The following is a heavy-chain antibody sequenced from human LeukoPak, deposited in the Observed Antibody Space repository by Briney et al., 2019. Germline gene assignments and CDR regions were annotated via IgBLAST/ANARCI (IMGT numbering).Heavy chain of an antibody. CDR3: ARVGGAHYDYVWGSYRYISWFDP. J-gene: IGHJ5*02. V-gene: IGHV4-34*01. Sequence: SETLSLTCAVYGGSFSGYYWSWIRQPPGKGLEWTGEINHSGSTNYNPSLKSRVTISVDTSKNQFSLKLSSVTAADTAVYYCARVGGAHYDYVWGSYRYISWFDPWGQGTLVTVSS. CDR2: INHSGST. D-gene: IGHD3-16*02. CDR1: GGSFSGYY.